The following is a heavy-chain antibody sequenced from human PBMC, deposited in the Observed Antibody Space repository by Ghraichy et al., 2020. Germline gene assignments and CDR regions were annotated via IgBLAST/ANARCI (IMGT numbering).Heavy chain of an antibody. V-gene: IGHV1-24*01. D-gene: IGHD1-26*01. CDR2: FDPEDGET. Sequence: ASVKVSCKVSGYTLTELSMHWVRQAPGKGLEWMGGFDPEDGETIYAQKFQGRVTMTEDTSTDTAYMELSSLRSEDTAVYYCATVIVFGRGSYGSGQFDYWGQGTLVTVSS. CDR3: ATVIVFGRGSYGSGQFDY. J-gene: IGHJ4*02. CDR1: GYTLTELS.